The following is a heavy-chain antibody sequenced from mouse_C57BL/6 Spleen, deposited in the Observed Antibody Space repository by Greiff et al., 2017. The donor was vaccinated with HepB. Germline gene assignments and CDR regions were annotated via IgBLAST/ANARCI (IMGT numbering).Heavy chain of an antibody. CDR1: GFTFSDYG. D-gene: IGHD1-1*01. CDR2: ISSGSSTI. V-gene: IGHV5-17*01. Sequence: EVQGVESGGGLVKPGGSLKLSCAASGFTFSDYGMHWVRQAPEKGLEWVAYISSGSSTIYYADTVKGRFTISRDNAKNTLFLQMTSLRSEDTAMYYCARRDYGSSYPYWYFDVWGTGTTVTVSS. J-gene: IGHJ1*03. CDR3: ARRDYGSSYPYWYFDV.